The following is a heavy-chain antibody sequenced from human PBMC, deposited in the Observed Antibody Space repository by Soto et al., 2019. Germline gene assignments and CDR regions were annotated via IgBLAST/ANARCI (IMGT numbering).Heavy chain of an antibody. CDR2: ISYDGSNK. V-gene: IGHV3-30*18. CDR1: GFTFSSYG. Sequence: QVQLVESGGGVVQPGRSLRLSCAASGFTFSSYGMHWVRQAPGKGLEWVAVISYDGSNKYYADSVKGRFTISRDNSKNTLYLQMNSLRAEDTAVYYCAKERPSGSRPYYYGMDVWGQGTTVTVSS. D-gene: IGHD1-26*01. J-gene: IGHJ6*02. CDR3: AKERPSGSRPYYYGMDV.